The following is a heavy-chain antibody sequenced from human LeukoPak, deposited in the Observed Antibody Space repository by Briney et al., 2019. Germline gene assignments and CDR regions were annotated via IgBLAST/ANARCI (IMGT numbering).Heavy chain of an antibody. CDR1: GGSISGYY. Sequence: PSETLSLTCTVSGGSISGYYWSWIRQPPGKGLEWIGFIYYSGSTNYNPSLKSRVTISVDTSKNQLPLKLSSVTAADTAVYYCARGGYSKFDYWGQGTLVTVSS. V-gene: IGHV4-59*01. CDR2: IYYSGST. D-gene: IGHD5-18*01. CDR3: ARGGYSKFDY. J-gene: IGHJ4*02.